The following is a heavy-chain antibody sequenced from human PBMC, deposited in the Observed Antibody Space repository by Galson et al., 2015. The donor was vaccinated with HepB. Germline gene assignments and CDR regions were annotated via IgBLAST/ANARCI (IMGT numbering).Heavy chain of an antibody. D-gene: IGHD6-19*01. J-gene: IGHJ4*02. CDR3: ARGMGSGWFVSP. CDR2: INPNSGGT. Sequence: SVKVSCKASGYTFTGYYMHWVRQAPGQGLERMGWINPNSGGTNYAQKFQGWVTMTRDTSISTAYMELSRLRSDDTAVYYCARGMGSGWFVSPWGQGTLVTVSS. CDR1: GYTFTGYY. V-gene: IGHV1-2*04.